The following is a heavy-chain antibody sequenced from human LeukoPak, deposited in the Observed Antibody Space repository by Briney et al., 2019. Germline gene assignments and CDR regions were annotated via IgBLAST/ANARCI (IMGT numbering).Heavy chain of an antibody. CDR3: ARVGTYGSGSYLSWLDY. CDR1: GGSISSYY. J-gene: IGHJ4*02. CDR2: IFYSGST. Sequence: SETRSLTCTASGGSISSYYWSWIRQAPGKGLDWIGYIFYSGSTNYNPSVKSRVTIAVGTSNIQFSLKLSSVTAADTAVYYGARVGTYGSGSYLSWLDYWGQGTLVTVSS. V-gene: IGHV4-59*01. D-gene: IGHD3-10*01.